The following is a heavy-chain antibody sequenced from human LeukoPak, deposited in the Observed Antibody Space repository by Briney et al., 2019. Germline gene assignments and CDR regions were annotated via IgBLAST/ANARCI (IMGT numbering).Heavy chain of an antibody. D-gene: IGHD3-10*01. CDR2: ISWNSGSI. CDR1: GFTFDDYA. Sequence: GGSLRLSCAASGFTFDDYAMHWVRQAPGKGLEWVSGISWNSGSIGYADSVKGRFTISRDNAKNSLYLQMNSLRAEDTALYYCAKDMGDGSGSYSSYYFDYWGQGTLVTVSS. V-gene: IGHV3-9*01. CDR3: AKDMGDGSGSYSSYYFDY. J-gene: IGHJ4*02.